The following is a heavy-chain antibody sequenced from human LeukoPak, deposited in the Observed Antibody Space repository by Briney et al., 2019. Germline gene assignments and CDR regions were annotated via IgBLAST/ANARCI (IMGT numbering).Heavy chain of an antibody. CDR1: GFTFSSYA. J-gene: IGHJ4*02. D-gene: IGHD2-15*01. CDR3: AKPHTPYCSGGTCYLFDF. CDR2: INNNGGST. Sequence: GGSLRLSCAASGFTFSSYAMSWVRQAPGKGLEWVSHINNNGGSTSYADSVKGRSTISRDNSKNTLYLQLNSLRAEDTAVYYCAKPHTPYCSGGTCYLFDFWGQGTLVTVSS. V-gene: IGHV3-23*01.